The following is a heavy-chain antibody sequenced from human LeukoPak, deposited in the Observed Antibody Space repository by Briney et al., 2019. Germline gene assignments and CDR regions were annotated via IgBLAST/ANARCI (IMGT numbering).Heavy chain of an antibody. CDR3: TTRGGSLSIFHY. CDR1: GFTFSTYG. CDR2: IWYGGSNK. Sequence: GGSLRLSCGASGFTFSTYGMHWVRQVPGKGLEWVAVIWYGGSNKFYADSVKGRFTISRDDSKNTLYLQMNSLKTEDTAVYYCTTRGGSLSIFHYWGQGTLVTVSS. V-gene: IGHV3-33*08. J-gene: IGHJ4*02. D-gene: IGHD1-26*01.